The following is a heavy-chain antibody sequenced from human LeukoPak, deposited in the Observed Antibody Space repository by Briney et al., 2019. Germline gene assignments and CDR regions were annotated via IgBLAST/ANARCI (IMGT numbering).Heavy chain of an antibody. V-gene: IGHV4-61*01. CDR1: GGSVSTGTYF. J-gene: IGHJ5*02. Sequence: SSETLSLTCTVSGGSVSTGTYFWSWIRQPPGKGLEWIGEIFYSGSTNYNPSLKSRVTISVDTSKNQFSLKLSSVTAADTAVYYCARHYCSSTSCYTNWFDPWGQGTLVTVSS. D-gene: IGHD2-2*02. CDR3: ARHYCSSTSCYTNWFDP. CDR2: IFYSGST.